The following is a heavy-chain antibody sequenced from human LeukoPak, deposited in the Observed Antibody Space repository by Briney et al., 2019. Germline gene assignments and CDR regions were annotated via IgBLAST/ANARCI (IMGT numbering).Heavy chain of an antibody. CDR3: TKIGPVPGTIDY. D-gene: IGHD2-2*01. CDR1: GFTVGATD. CDR2: LKHDDEI. J-gene: IGHJ4*02. Sequence: PGRSLRLSCVASGFTVGATDMYWVRRAPGKRLEWVAVLKHDDEIHYMDSVRGRFTISRDNSKNTLLLDMDGLRPEDTATYYCTKIGPVPGTIDYWGQGTLVTVSS. V-gene: IGHV3-30*18.